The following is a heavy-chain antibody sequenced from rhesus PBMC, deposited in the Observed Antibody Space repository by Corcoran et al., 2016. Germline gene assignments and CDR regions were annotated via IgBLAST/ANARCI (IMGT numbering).Heavy chain of an antibody. J-gene: IGHJ4*01. Sequence: QVQLQESGPGLVKPSETLSLTCAVSGYSISSGYYWGWIRQPPGKGLEYIGYISGSSGSTYYNPSLKGRVTISKDTSKNQFSLKLSSVTAADTAVYYCARIYSNYGFDYWGQGVLVTVSS. V-gene: IGHV4-99*01. CDR3: ARIYSNYGFDY. CDR1: GYSISSGYY. CDR2: ISGSSGST. D-gene: IGHD4-23*01.